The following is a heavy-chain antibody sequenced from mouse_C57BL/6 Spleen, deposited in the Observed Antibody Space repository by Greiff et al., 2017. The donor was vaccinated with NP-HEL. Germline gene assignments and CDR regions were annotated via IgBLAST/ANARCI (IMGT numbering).Heavy chain of an antibody. CDR3: ARPAQATWFAY. J-gene: IGHJ3*01. Sequence: QVPLQQPWAELVKPGASVKLSCKSSGYTFPCYWMHWVQQRPGQGLEWIGMIHPNSGCTNYNAKFKSKATLTVDKSSITAYMQLSSLTSEDAAVYYCARPAQATWFAYWGQGTLVTVSA. CDR2: IHPNSGCT. V-gene: IGHV1-64*01. CDR1: GYTFPCYW. D-gene: IGHD3-2*02.